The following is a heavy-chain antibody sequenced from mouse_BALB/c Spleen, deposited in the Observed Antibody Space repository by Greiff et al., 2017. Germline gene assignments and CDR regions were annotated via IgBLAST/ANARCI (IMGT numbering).Heavy chain of an antibody. CDR1: GYTFTDYA. CDR2: ISTYYGNT. V-gene: IGHV1-67*01. D-gene: IGHD2-14*01. J-gene: IGHJ1*01. Sequence: VQLQQSGPELVRPGVSVKISCKGSGYTFTDYAMHWVKQSHAKSLEWIGVISTYYGNTNYNQKFKGKSTMTVDKSSSTAYMELARLTSEDSAIYYCARSGEVRRYFDVWGAGTTVTVSS. CDR3: ARSGEVRRYFDV.